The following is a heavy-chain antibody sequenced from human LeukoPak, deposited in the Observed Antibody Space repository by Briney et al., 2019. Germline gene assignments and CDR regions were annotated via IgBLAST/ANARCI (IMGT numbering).Heavy chain of an antibody. D-gene: IGHD3-22*01. CDR1: GGSFSGYY. J-gene: IGHJ4*02. CDR3: ARGYYDSSGYLRPYYFDY. V-gene: IGHV4-34*01. Sequence: SETLSLTCAVYGGSFSGYYWSWIRQPPGKGLEWIGEINHSGSTNYNPSLKSRVTISVDTSKNQFSLKLSSVTAADTAVYYCARGYYDSSGYLRPYYFDYWGQGTLVTVSS. CDR2: INHSGST.